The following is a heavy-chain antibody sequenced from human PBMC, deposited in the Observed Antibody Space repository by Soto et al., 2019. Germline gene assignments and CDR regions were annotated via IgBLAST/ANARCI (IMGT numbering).Heavy chain of an antibody. CDR3: AKVPNFGGSYSALLSPFDY. CDR1: GFTFSSYG. J-gene: IGHJ4*02. V-gene: IGHV3-30*18. CDR2: ISYDGSNK. D-gene: IGHD1-26*01. Sequence: GGSLRLSCAASGFTFSSYGMHWVRQAPGKGLEWVAVISYDGSNKYYADSVKGRFTISRDNSKNTLYLQMNSLRAEDTAVYYCAKVPNFGGSYSALLSPFDYWGQGTLVTVSS.